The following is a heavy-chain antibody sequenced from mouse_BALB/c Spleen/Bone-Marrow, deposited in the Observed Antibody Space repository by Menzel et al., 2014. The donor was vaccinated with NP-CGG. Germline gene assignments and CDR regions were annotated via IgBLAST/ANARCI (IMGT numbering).Heavy chain of an antibody. V-gene: IGHV5-12-2*01. CDR3: ARHVGNPYAMDY. CDR1: GFTFSSYT. Sequence: EVQRVESGGGLVQPGGSLKLSCAASGFTFSSYTMSWVRQTPEKRLEWVAYITSGGGSTYYPDTVKGRFTISRDNAKNTLYLQMSSLKSEDTAMYYCARHVGNPYAMDYWGQGTSVTVSP. D-gene: IGHD3-1*01. CDR2: ITSGGGST. J-gene: IGHJ4*01.